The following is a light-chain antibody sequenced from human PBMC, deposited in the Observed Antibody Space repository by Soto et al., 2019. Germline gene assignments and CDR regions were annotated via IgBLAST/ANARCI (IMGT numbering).Light chain of an antibody. CDR1: QTLSTNS. CDR3: QQYNDSPLT. J-gene: IGKJ3*01. CDR2: AAS. V-gene: IGKV3-20*01. Sequence: EIVLTQSPGTLSLSPGERATLSCRASQTLSTNSLAWYQQRPGQTPRLLIYAASTRDTDIPDRFNGSGSGTDFALTISRLEPEEFALYYCQQYNDSPLTFGPGTKVHVK.